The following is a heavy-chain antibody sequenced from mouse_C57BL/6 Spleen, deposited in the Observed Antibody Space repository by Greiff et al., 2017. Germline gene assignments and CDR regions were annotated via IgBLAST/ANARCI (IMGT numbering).Heavy chain of an antibody. V-gene: IGHV1-81*01. Sequence: QVQLQQSGAELARPGASVKLSCKASGYTFTSYGISWVKQSTGQGLEWIGEIYPRSGNTYYNEKFKGKATLTADKSSSTAYMELRSLTSEDSAVYFCAREAQATSYFDYWGQGTTLTVAS. J-gene: IGHJ2*01. D-gene: IGHD3-2*02. CDR2: IYPRSGNT. CDR3: AREAQATSYFDY. CDR1: GYTFTSYG.